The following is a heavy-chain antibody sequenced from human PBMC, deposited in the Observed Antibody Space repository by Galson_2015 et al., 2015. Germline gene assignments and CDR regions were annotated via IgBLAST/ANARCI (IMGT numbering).Heavy chain of an antibody. CDR2: IKQDGSEK. D-gene: IGHD5-24*01. V-gene: IGHV3-7*01. CDR1: GFTFSSYW. J-gene: IGHJ4*02. CDR3: ARGVEMATIFDY. Sequence: SLRLSCAASGFTFSSYWMSWVRQAPGKGLEWVANIKQDGSEKYYVDSVKGRFAISRDNAKNSLYLQMNSLRAEDTAVYYCARGVEMATIFDYWGQGTLVTVSS.